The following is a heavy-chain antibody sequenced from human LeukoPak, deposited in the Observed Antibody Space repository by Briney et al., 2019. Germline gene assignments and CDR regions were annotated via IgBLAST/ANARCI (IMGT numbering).Heavy chain of an antibody. Sequence: GGSLRLSCAASGFTFSSYGMSWVRQAPGKGLEWVSAISGSGGSTYYADSVKGRFTISRDNSKNTLYLQMNSLRVEDTAIYYCAKKGNYCSGGSCYSDYYYYYMDVWGKGTTVTVSS. V-gene: IGHV3-23*01. CDR2: ISGSGGST. D-gene: IGHD2-15*01. CDR3: AKKGNYCSGGSCYSDYYYYYMDV. J-gene: IGHJ6*03. CDR1: GFTFSSYG.